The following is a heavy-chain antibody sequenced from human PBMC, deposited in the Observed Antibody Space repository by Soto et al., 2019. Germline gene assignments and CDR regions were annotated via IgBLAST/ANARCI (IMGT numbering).Heavy chain of an antibody. CDR1: GGSFHGYS. J-gene: IGHJ4*02. CDR3: ARALLGSSYGYGGYFDP. Sequence: KPSETLSLTCNVSGGSFHGYSWSWFRQTSGKGLEWIGDISYRGSTSYSPSLKSRLLISLDTSNNQFSLKVASVTPADTAVYYCARALLGSSYGYGGYFDPWGPGTLVTVSS. CDR2: ISYRGST. D-gene: IGHD3-16*01. V-gene: IGHV4-34*01.